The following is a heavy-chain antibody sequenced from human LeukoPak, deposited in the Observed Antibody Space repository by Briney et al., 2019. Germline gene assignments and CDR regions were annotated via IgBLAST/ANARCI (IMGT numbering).Heavy chain of an antibody. J-gene: IGHJ4*02. V-gene: IGHV4-34*01. Sequence: SETLSLTCAVYGGSFSGYYWSWIRQPPGKGLEWIGEINHSGSTNYNPSLKSRVTISVDKSKNQFSLKLSSVTAADTAVYYCARVGTGIAAASFDYWGQGTLVTVSS. CDR2: INHSGST. CDR3: ARVGTGIAAASFDY. D-gene: IGHD6-13*01. CDR1: GGSFSGYY.